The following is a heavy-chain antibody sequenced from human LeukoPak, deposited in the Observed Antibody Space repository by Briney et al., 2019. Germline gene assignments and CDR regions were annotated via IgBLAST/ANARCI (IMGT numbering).Heavy chain of an antibody. V-gene: IGHV3-23*01. J-gene: IGHJ4*02. Sequence: GGSLRLSCAASGFTFDNYRMSWVRQAPGEGLEWVSTVNADGGNTYYADSVKGRFTISRDNSKSTLILQMNSLRVEDPALYYCTKRVKYGGTWDHFADWGQGTLVTVSS. D-gene: IGHD1-26*01. CDR2: VNADGGNT. CDR1: GFTFDNYR. CDR3: TKRVKYGGTWDHFAD.